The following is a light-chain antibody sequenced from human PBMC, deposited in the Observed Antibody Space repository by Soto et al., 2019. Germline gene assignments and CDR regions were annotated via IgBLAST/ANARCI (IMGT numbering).Light chain of an antibody. V-gene: IGKV1-39*01. CDR2: GAS. J-gene: IGKJ2*01. CDR1: QSITYY. Sequence: DITMTQSPSSLSASVGDSVTMTCRASQSITYYLNWYQQKPGQVPKVLIYGASTLKSGVPSRFSGSGSGTDFTLTISSLQPGDFATYYCQQTYYIPYSFGQGTKLEIK. CDR3: QQTYYIPYS.